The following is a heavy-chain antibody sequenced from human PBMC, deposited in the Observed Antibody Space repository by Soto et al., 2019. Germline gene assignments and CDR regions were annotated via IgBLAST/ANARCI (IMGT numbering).Heavy chain of an antibody. CDR3: ARVSRYCSGGTCYQRPFDY. CDR2: ISYDGSNK. D-gene: IGHD2-15*01. Sequence: GSLRLSCAASGFTFSSYAMHWVRQAPGKGLEGVAGISYDGSNKYYADSVKGRFTISRDNSKNTLFLQMNSLRAEDTAVYYCARVSRYCSGGTCYQRPFDYWGQGTLVTVSS. V-gene: IGHV3-30-3*01. J-gene: IGHJ4*02. CDR1: GFTFSSYA.